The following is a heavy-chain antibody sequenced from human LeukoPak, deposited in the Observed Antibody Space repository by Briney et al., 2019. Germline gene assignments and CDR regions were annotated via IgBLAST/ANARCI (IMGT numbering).Heavy chain of an antibody. V-gene: IGHV4-39*01. CDR2: IRYSGNT. CDR3: ARQPQSEYSYGFEDH. Sequence: SETLSLTCTVSAGSVSSSSYYWGWIRPPPGKGLEWIASIRYSGNTFYNPSLKSRVTISVDTSKNQFSLRLNYVTAADTAVYYCARQPQSEYSYGFEDHWGQGILVTVSS. D-gene: IGHD5-18*01. J-gene: IGHJ4*02. CDR1: AGSVSSSSYY.